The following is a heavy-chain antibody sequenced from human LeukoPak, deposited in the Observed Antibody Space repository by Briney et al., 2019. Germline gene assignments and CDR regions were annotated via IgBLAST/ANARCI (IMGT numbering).Heavy chain of an antibody. Sequence: SETLSLTCTVSGGSISSYYWSWIRQPAGKGLEWIGRIYTSGSTNYNPSLKSRVTMSVDTSKNQFSLKLSSVTAADTAVYYCARTGMITMVRGALDSYYYMDVWGKGTTVTVSS. CDR3: ARTGMITMVRGALDSYYYMDV. CDR2: IYTSGST. V-gene: IGHV4-4*07. CDR1: GGSISSYY. J-gene: IGHJ6*03. D-gene: IGHD3-10*01.